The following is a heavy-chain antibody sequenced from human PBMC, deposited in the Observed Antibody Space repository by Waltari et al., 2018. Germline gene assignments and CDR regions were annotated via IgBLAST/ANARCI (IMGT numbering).Heavy chain of an antibody. V-gene: IGHV4-34*01. CDR1: GGSFSGYY. D-gene: IGHD3-10*01. Sequence: QVQLQQWGAGLLKPSETLSLTCAVYGGSFSGYYWSWIRQPPGKGLEWIWEINHSGSTNYNPSLKSRVTISVDTSKNQFSLKLSSVTAADTAVYYCARGGGRGLWFRELSPSDYWGQGTLVTVSS. CDR3: ARGGGRGLWFRELSPSDY. J-gene: IGHJ4*02. CDR2: INHSGST.